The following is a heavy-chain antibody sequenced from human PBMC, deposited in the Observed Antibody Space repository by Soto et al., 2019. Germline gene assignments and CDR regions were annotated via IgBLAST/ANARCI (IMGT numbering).Heavy chain of an antibody. D-gene: IGHD6-13*01. V-gene: IGHV6-1*01. CDR2: TYYRSKWYN. J-gene: IGHJ6*02. CDR1: GDSVSNNSAA. Sequence: SQTLSLTCAISGDSVSNNSAAWNWIRQSPSRGLEWLGRTYYRSKWYNDYAIFLKSRITINPDTSKNQFSLQLNSVTPEDTAVYYCARCDYSISWYFHYGMDVWGQGTTVTVSS. CDR3: ARCDYSISWYFHYGMDV.